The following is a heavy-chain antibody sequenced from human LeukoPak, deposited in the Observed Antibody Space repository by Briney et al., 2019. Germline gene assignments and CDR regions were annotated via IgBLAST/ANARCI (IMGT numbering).Heavy chain of an antibody. CDR1: GYTFTSYY. CDR2: INPGGGST. D-gene: IGHD1-26*01. Sequence: GASVKVSCKASGYTFTSYYMHWVRQAPGQGLEWMGIINPGGGSTSYAQKFQGRVTMTRDMSTSTVYMELSSLRSEDTAVYYCARSGSGSYYDYWGQGTLVTVSS. V-gene: IGHV1-46*01. J-gene: IGHJ4*02. CDR3: ARSGSGSYYDY.